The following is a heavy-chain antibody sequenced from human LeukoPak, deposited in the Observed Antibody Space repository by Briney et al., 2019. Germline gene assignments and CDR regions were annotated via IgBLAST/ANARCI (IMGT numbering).Heavy chain of an antibody. CDR2: IKQDGSET. Sequence: GGSLRLSCAASGFTFSRYWMSWVRQAPGKGLEWVANIKQDGSETYYVDSVKGRFTISRDDAKNSLYLQTNSLRAEDTAVYSCARGDCSGGSCYSFDYWGQGTLVTVSS. J-gene: IGHJ4*02. D-gene: IGHD2-15*01. V-gene: IGHV3-7*01. CDR3: ARGDCSGGSCYSFDY. CDR1: GFTFSRYW.